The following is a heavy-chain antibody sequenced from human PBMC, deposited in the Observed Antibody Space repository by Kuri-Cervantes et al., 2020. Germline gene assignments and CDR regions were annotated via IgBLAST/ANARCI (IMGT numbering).Heavy chain of an antibody. J-gene: IGHJ4*02. Sequence: ETLSLTCAASGFTFSSYSMNWVRQAPGKGLEWVSSISSSSSYIYYADSVKGRFTISRDNAKNSLYLQMNSLRAEDTAVYYCAKSAIRRDDYWGQGTLVTVSS. CDR1: GFTFSSYS. CDR2: ISSSSSYI. CDR3: AKSAIRRDDY. D-gene: IGHD3-3*01. V-gene: IGHV3-21*04.